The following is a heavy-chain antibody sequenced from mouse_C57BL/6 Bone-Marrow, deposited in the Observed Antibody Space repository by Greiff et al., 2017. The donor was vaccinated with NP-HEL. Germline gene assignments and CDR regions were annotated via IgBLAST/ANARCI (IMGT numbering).Heavy chain of an antibody. Sequence: EVQVVESGGDLVKPGGSLKLSCAASGFTFSSYGMSWVRQTPDKRLEWVATISSGGSYTYYPDSVKGRFTISRDNAKNTLYLQMSSLKSEDTAMYYCARLGGGLLGSWGQGTSVTVSS. D-gene: IGHD2-2*01. CDR3: ARLGGGLLGS. CDR2: ISSGGSYT. V-gene: IGHV5-6*01. CDR1: GFTFSSYG. J-gene: IGHJ4*01.